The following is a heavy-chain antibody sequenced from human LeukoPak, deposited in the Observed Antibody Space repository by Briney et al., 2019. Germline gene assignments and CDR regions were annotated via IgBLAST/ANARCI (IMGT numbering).Heavy chain of an antibody. V-gene: IGHV4-61*02. CDR3: ARDRDIAVAGTGYYYYYMDV. CDR2: IYTSGGT. CDR1: GGSISSGSYY. Sequence: PSQTLSLTCTVSGGSISSGSYYWSWIRQPARKGLEWIGRIYTSGGTNYNPSLKSRVTMSVDTSKNQFSLKLSSVTAADTAVYYCARDRDIAVAGTGYYYYYMDVWGKGTTVTVSS. D-gene: IGHD6-19*01. J-gene: IGHJ6*03.